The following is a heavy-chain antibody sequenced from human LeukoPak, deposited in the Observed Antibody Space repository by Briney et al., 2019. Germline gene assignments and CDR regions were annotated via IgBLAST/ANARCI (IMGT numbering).Heavy chain of an antibody. CDR2: MNPNSGNT. Sequence: GASVKVSCKASGYTFTSYDINWVRQATGQGLEWMGWMNPNSGNTGYAQKFQGRVTMTRNTSISTAYMELSGLRSEDTAVYYCATGYCSSTSCYYSDYWGQGTLVTVSS. J-gene: IGHJ4*02. CDR3: ATGYCSSTSCYYSDY. CDR1: GYTFTSYD. D-gene: IGHD2-2*01. V-gene: IGHV1-8*01.